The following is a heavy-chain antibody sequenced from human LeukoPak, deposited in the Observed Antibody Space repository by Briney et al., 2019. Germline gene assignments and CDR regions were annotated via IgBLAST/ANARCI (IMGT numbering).Heavy chain of an antibody. D-gene: IGHD3-22*01. V-gene: IGHV3-30*18. J-gene: IGHJ3*01. CDR1: GFTFSSYW. CDR3: AKDLRTRMIVIDAFDF. CDR2: ISYDGSKT. Sequence: PGGSLRLSCAASGFTFSSYWMSWVRQAPGKGLELVAVISYDGSKTYHANSVQGRFTVSRDNSKNTLYLQMNSLRTEDTAVYYCAKDLRTRMIVIDAFDFWGHGTLVTVSS.